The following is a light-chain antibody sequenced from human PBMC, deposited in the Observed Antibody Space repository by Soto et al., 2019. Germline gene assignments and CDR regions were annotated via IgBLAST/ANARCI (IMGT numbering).Light chain of an antibody. J-gene: IGKJ5*01. CDR1: QDINNY. CDR2: DAS. CDR3: QQFGDLTFI. V-gene: IGKV1-33*01. Sequence: DIKMTQSPSSLSGSVGDRFAITCHASQDINNYLNWYQQKPGQAPKLLIYDASGLEVGVPSRFSGSGSGTHFTLTISGLQPEDIATYYCQQFGDLTFIFGQGTRLEIK.